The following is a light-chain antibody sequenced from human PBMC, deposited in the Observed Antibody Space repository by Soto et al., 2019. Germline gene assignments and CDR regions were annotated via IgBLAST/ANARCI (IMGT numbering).Light chain of an antibody. V-gene: IGKV1-5*03. CDR3: QHYHDFQYT. Sequence: DIQMTQSPSTLSASVGDGVTITCRASQSIGSWLAWYQQKPGKAPKLLIYKATNLQSGVPSRFSGSGSGTDFSLTISSLQPVDSATYFCQHYHDFQYTVGPGTKLEI. CDR2: KAT. J-gene: IGKJ2*01. CDR1: QSIGSW.